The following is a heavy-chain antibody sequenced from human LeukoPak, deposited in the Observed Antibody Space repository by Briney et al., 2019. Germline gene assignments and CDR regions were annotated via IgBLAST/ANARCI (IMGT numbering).Heavy chain of an antibody. D-gene: IGHD3-22*01. CDR1: GYTFTGYY. J-gene: IGHJ3*02. CDR3: AQLITYYYDSSGYYGNAFDI. CDR2: INPNSGGT. Sequence: GASVKVSCKASGYTFTGYYMHWVRQAPGQGLEWMERINPNSGGTNYAQKFQGRVTMTRDTSISTAYMELSRLRSDDTAVYYCAQLITYYYDSSGYYGNAFDIWGQGTMVTVSS. V-gene: IGHV1-2*06.